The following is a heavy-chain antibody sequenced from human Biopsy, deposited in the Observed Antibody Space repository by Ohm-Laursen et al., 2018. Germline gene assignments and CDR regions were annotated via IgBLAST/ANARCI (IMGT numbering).Heavy chain of an antibody. V-gene: IGHV3-23*01. CDR3: TTQNPYGVLWWRRADY. J-gene: IGHJ4*02. CDR1: GFIFSRND. CDR2: ISGSGAST. D-gene: IGHD4-17*01. Sequence: SLRLSCAASGFIFSRNDMSWVRQAPEKGLEWVSGISGSGASTYYADSVKGRFTISRDNSKNTLFLQMDSLRADDTAVYYCTTQNPYGVLWWRRADYWGQGTPVTVSS.